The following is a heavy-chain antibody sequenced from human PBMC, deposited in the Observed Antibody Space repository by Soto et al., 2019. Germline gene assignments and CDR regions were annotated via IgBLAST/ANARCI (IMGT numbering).Heavy chain of an antibody. CDR3: ARGYSYGYGYY. V-gene: IGHV1-69*13. D-gene: IGHD5-18*01. CDR1: GGTFSSYA. J-gene: IGHJ4*02. CDR2: IIPIFGTA. Sequence: EASVKVSCKASGGTFSSYAISWVRQAPGQGLEWMGGIIPIFGTANYAQKFQGRVTITADESTSTAYMELSSLRSEDTAVYYCARGYSYGYGYYWGQGTLVNVSS.